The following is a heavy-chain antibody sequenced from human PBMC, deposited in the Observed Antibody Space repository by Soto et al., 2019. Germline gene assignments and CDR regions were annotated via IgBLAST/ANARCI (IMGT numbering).Heavy chain of an antibody. D-gene: IGHD3-3*01. V-gene: IGHV3-9*01. Sequence: GGSLRLSCAASGFTFDDYAMHWVRQAPGKGLEWVSGISWNSGSIGYADSVKGRFTISRDNAKNSLYLQMNSLRAEDTALYYCAKDRDVAYDFWSGLDVWGQGTTVTVSS. CDR1: GFTFDDYA. CDR2: ISWNSGSI. CDR3: AKDRDVAYDFWSGLDV. J-gene: IGHJ6*02.